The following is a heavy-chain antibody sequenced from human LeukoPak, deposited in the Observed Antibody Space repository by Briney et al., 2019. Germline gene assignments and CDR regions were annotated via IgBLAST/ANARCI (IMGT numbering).Heavy chain of an antibody. D-gene: IGHD6-13*01. Sequence: ASVKVSCKASGYTFTCYGISWVRQAPGQGLEWMGWISAYNGNTNYAQKLQGRVTMTTDTSTSTAYMELRSLRSDDTAVYYCARVGGPFSAAGFDYWGQGTLVTISS. CDR1: GYTFTCYG. J-gene: IGHJ4*02. CDR2: ISAYNGNT. CDR3: ARVGGPFSAAGFDY. V-gene: IGHV1-18*01.